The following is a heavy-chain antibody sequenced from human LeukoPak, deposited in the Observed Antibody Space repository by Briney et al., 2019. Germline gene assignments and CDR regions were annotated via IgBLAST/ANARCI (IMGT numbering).Heavy chain of an antibody. V-gene: IGHV3-9*01. D-gene: IGHD5-12*01. CDR3: ARDRSSGYDDI. Sequence: GGSLRLSCAASGFTFDDYAMHWVRQAPGKGLEWVSGISWNSGSIGYADSVKGRFTISRDNAKNSLYLQMNSLRAEDTAVYYCARDRSSGYDDIWGQGTMVTVSS. J-gene: IGHJ3*02. CDR2: ISWNSGSI. CDR1: GFTFDDYA.